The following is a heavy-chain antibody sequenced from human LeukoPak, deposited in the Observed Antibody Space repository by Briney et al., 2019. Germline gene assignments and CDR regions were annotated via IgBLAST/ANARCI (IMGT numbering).Heavy chain of an antibody. CDR3: ASFSGDYEGNYFDY. Sequence: PSETLSLTCTVSGGSISSYYWSWIRQPPGKGLEWFGYIYYSGSTNYSPSLKGRVTISVDTSKNQFSLKLSSVTAADTAVYYCASFSGDYEGNYFDYWGQGTLVTVSS. J-gene: IGHJ4*02. V-gene: IGHV4-59*12. CDR2: IYYSGST. D-gene: IGHD4-17*01. CDR1: GGSISSYY.